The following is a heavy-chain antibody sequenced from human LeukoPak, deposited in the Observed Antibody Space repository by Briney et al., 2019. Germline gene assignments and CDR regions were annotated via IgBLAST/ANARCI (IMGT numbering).Heavy chain of an antibody. Sequence: GGSLRLSCTVSGFTFGDYAMSWVRQAPGKGLEWVGFIRGKAYGGATEYAASVKGRFTISRDDSKSIAYLEVDSLKTEDTAVYYCGRVMHFSGTAMDYWGQGTLVTVSS. CDR2: IRGKAYGGAT. D-gene: IGHD5-18*01. V-gene: IGHV3-49*04. CDR1: GFTFGDYA. J-gene: IGHJ4*02. CDR3: GRVMHFSGTAMDY.